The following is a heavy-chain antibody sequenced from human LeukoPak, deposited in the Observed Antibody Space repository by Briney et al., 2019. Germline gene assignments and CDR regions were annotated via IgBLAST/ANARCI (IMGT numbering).Heavy chain of an antibody. Sequence: SVKVSCKASGGTFSSYAISWVRQAPGQGLEWMGGIVPIFGTANYAQKFQGRVTITADESTSTAYMELSSLRSEDTAVYYCAAVWFGEVKAYWFDPWGQGTLVTVSS. CDR1: GGTFSSYA. D-gene: IGHD3-10*01. CDR2: IVPIFGTA. V-gene: IGHV1-69*01. J-gene: IGHJ5*02. CDR3: AAVWFGEVKAYWFDP.